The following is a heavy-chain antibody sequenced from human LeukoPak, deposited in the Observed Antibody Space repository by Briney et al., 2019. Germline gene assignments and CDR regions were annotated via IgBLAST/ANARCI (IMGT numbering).Heavy chain of an antibody. D-gene: IGHD6-13*01. CDR1: GFTFSSYA. CDR2: ISYDGSNK. Sequence: PGRSLRLSCAASGFTFSSYAMHWVRQAPGKGLEWVAVISYDGSNKYYADSVKGRFTISRDNAKNSLYLQMNSLRAEDTAVYYCAREIAAAAYNWFDPWGQGTLVTVSS. J-gene: IGHJ5*02. V-gene: IGHV3-30*04. CDR3: AREIAAAAYNWFDP.